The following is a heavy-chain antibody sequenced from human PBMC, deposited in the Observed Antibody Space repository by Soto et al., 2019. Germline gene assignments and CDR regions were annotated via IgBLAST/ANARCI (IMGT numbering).Heavy chain of an antibody. Sequence: GGSLRLSCAASGFTFSSYSMNWVRQAPGKGLEWVSSISSSSSYIYYADSVKGRFTISRDNAKNSLYLQMNSLRAEDTAVYYCARDPEPSLFMIVLVNAFDIWGQGTMVTVSS. V-gene: IGHV3-21*01. J-gene: IGHJ3*02. CDR2: ISSSSSYI. CDR1: GFTFSSYS. CDR3: ARDPEPSLFMIVLVNAFDI. D-gene: IGHD3-22*01.